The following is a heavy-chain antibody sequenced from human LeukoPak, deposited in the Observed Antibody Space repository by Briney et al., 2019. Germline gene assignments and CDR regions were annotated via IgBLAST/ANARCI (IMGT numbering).Heavy chain of an antibody. D-gene: IGHD1-14*01. CDR3: ARNVFKVKTENWFDP. CDR1: GFTFSSYG. CDR2: IRYDGSNK. J-gene: IGHJ5*02. Sequence: PGGSLRLSCAASGFTFSSYGMHWVRQAPGKGLEWVAFIRYDGSNKYYADSVKGRFTISRDNAKNSLYLQMNSLRAEDTAVYYCARNVFKVKTENWFDPWGQGTLVTVSS. V-gene: IGHV3-30*02.